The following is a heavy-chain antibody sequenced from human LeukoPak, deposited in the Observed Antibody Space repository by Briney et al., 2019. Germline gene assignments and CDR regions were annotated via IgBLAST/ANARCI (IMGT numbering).Heavy chain of an antibody. D-gene: IGHD3-22*01. CDR2: IGGSGDKK. J-gene: IGHJ4*02. CDR1: GITFSTYG. CDR3: AVTYYYDSSGYYLNSLDY. Sequence: GGSLRLSCAASGITFSTYGMSWVRQAPGQGLEWVSGIGGSGDKKYYADSVKGRFSISRDNAKNTLYLQMHSLRAEDTAVYYCAVTYYYDSSGYYLNSLDYWGQGTLVTVSS. V-gene: IGHV3-23*01.